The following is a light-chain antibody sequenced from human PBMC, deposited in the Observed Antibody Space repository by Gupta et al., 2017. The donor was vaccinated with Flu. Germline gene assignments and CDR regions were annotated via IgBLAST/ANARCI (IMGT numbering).Light chain of an antibody. CDR2: DAS. V-gene: IGKV3-11*01. Sequence: EIVLTQSPATLSLSPGERATLSCRDSQSVSSYLEWYQQKPGQAPRLIIYDASNSANGIPDRFSGSGDGKDFTLTSSIRENEDFAVYYVQHRSNWLTFGGGTKVEIK. CDR1: QSVSSY. J-gene: IGKJ4*01. CDR3: QHRSNWLT.